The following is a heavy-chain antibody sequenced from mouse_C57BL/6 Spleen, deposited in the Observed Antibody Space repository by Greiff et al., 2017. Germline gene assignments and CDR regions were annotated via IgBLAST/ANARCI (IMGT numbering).Heavy chain of an antibody. CDR2: ISSGSSTI. D-gene: IGHD1-1*01. Sequence: EVKVIESGGGLVKPGGSLKLSCAASGFTFSDYGMHWVRQAPGKGLEWVAYISSGSSTIYYADTVKGRFTISRDNAKNTLFLQMTSLRSENTAMYYCAGPPYYGSSSWFAYWGQGTLVTVSA. CDR1: GFTFSDYG. J-gene: IGHJ3*01. V-gene: IGHV5-17*01. CDR3: AGPPYYGSSSWFAY.